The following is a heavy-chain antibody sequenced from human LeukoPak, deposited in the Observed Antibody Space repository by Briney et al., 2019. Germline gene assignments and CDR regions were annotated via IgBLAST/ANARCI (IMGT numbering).Heavy chain of an antibody. Sequence: SETPSLTCTVSGGSISSYYWSWIRQPPGKRLEWIGYIYHSGSTNYNSSLKSRVTISVDTSKNQFSLKLSPVTAADTAVYYCARGSASPAAVPFDMWGQGTMVTVSS. J-gene: IGHJ3*02. CDR3: ARGSASPAAVPFDM. V-gene: IGHV4-59*08. CDR1: GGSISSYY. D-gene: IGHD2-2*02. CDR2: IYHSGST.